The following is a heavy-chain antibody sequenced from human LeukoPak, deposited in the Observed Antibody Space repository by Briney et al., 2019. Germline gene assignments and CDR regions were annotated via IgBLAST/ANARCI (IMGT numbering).Heavy chain of an antibody. CDR1: GFTFSSYG. J-gene: IGHJ4*02. CDR2: ISYDGSNK. Sequence: PGGSLRLSCAASGFTFSSYGMHWVRQAPGKGLEWVAVISYDGSNKYYADSVKGRSTISRDNSKNTLYLQMNSLRAEDTAVYYCAKDVSPPYSSGWYRSFDYWGLGTLVTVSS. D-gene: IGHD6-19*01. CDR3: AKDVSPPYSSGWYRSFDY. V-gene: IGHV3-30*18.